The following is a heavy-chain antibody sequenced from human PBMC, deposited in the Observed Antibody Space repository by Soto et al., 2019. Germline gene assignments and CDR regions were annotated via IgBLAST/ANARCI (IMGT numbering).Heavy chain of an antibody. V-gene: IGHV3-23*01. Sequence: GGSLRLSCAASGFTFSSYAMSWVRQAPGKGLEWVSAISGSGGSTYYADSVKGRFTISRDNSKNTLYLQMNSLRAEDTAVYYCAKARYDGWSGYLPGGGGMDVRAQRTTVTSP. CDR1: GFTFSSYA. CDR2: ISGSGGST. J-gene: IGHJ6*02. D-gene: IGHD3-3*01. CDR3: AKARYDGWSGYLPGGGGMDV.